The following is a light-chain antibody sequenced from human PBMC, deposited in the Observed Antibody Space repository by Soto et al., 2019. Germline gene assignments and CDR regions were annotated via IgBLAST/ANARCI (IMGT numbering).Light chain of an antibody. J-gene: IGKJ1*01. CDR2: DAS. Sequence: DIQMTQSPSTLSASVGDRVTITCRASQSITKRLAWYQQKPGKAPKVLIYDASNLESGVPSRFSGSGSGTEFILTISSLQPDDFATYWCQHYGGMWAFGQGTKLEIK. V-gene: IGKV1-5*01. CDR3: QHYGGMWA. CDR1: QSITKR.